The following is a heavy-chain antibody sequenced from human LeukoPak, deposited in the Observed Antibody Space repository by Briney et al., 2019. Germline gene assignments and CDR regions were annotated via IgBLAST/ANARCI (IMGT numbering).Heavy chain of an antibody. D-gene: IGHD3-22*01. Sequence: GGSLRLSCAASGFTLSSSAMSWVRQAPGKGLEWVSTISGSGGSTYYADSVKGRFTISRDNSKNTLYLQMNSLRAEDAAVYYCARAAYDNNGYLTLWGQGTLVTVSS. CDR2: ISGSGGST. CDR1: GFTLSSSA. J-gene: IGHJ4*02. CDR3: ARAAYDNNGYLTL. V-gene: IGHV3-23*01.